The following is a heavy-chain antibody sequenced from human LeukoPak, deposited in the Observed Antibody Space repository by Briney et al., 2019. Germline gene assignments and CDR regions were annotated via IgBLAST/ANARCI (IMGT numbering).Heavy chain of an antibody. CDR2: ISSSSSYT. J-gene: IGHJ2*01. CDR3: ARVEDRLKSHTNDYDWCFDL. D-gene: IGHD3-16*01. Sequence: GGSLRLSCAASGFAFSFYWMHWVRQAPGKGLEWVSYISSSSSYTNYADSVKGRFTISRDNAKNSLYLQMNSLRAEDTAVYYCARVEDRLKSHTNDYDWCFDLWGRGTLVTVSS. V-gene: IGHV3-11*05. CDR1: GFAFSFYW.